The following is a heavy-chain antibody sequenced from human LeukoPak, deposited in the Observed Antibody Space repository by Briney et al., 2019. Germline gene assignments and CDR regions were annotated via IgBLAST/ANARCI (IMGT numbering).Heavy chain of an antibody. CDR2: INPDKGDT. J-gene: IGHJ4*02. D-gene: IGHD4-17*01. Sequence: ASVKISCKGSGYSFTTYATHWVRQAPGERLVWMGWINPDKGDTKYSQNFQGRITVTRNTSASTTYMGLSSLVSEDTAVYYCARRLKGSYGNLFDYWGQGPLVTVSS. V-gene: IGHV1-3*01. CDR1: GYSFTTYA. CDR3: ARRLKGSYGNLFDY.